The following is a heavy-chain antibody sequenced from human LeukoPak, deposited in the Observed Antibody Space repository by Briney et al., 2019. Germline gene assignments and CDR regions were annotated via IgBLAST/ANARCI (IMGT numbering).Heavy chain of an antibody. J-gene: IGHJ3*02. CDR1: GGSISSGSYY. Sequence: SSETLSLTCTVSGGSISSGSYYWSWIRQPAGKGLEWIGRIYTSGSTNYNPSLKSRVTISVDTSKNQFSLKLSSVTAADTAVYYCARWRPHCSSTSCYTSRAFDIWGQGTMVTVSS. CDR3: ARWRPHCSSTSCYTSRAFDI. D-gene: IGHD2-2*02. V-gene: IGHV4-61*02. CDR2: IYTSGST.